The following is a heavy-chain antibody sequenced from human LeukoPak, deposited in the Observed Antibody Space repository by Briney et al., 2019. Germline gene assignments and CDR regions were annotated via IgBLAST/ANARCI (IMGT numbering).Heavy chain of an antibody. J-gene: IGHJ5*02. CDR1: GDSMSSHYYY. CDR2: IFYSGGT. Sequence: SETLSLTCTVSGDSMSSHYYYWGWIRQPPGKGLEWIGSIFYSGGTNYNPSLKSRVIISVDPSKNQFSLKLSSVTAADTAVYYCARDRSLALGWFDPWGQGTLVTVSS. D-gene: IGHD3-3*02. CDR3: ARDRSLALGWFDP. V-gene: IGHV4-39*07.